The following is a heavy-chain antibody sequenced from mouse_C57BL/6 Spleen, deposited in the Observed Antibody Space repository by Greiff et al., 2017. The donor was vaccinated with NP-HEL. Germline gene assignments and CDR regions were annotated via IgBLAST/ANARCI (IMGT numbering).Heavy chain of an antibody. D-gene: IGHD1-1*01. CDR2: IDPSDSYT. V-gene: IGHV1-69*01. CDR3: ARSTEMDY. J-gene: IGHJ2*01. CDR1: GYTFTSYW. Sequence: VQLQQPGAELVMPGASVKLSCKASGYTFTSYWMHWVKQRPGQGLEWIGEIDPSDSYTNYNQKFKGKSTLTVDKSSSTAYMQLSSLTSEDSAVYYCARSTEMDYWGQGTTLTVSS.